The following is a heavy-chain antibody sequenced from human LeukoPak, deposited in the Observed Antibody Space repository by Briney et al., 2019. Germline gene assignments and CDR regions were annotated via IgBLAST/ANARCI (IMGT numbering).Heavy chain of an antibody. CDR1: GYTFTSYD. CDR3: ARGTYYYGSGSYNYGMDV. V-gene: IGHV1-8*01. CDR2: MNPNSGNT. J-gene: IGHJ6*02. Sequence: GASVKVSCKASGYTFTSYDINWVRQATGQGLEWMGWMNPNSGNTGYAQKFQGRVTMTRNTSISTAYMELSSLRFEDTAVYYCARGTYYYGSGSYNYGMDVWGQGTTVTVSS. D-gene: IGHD3-10*01.